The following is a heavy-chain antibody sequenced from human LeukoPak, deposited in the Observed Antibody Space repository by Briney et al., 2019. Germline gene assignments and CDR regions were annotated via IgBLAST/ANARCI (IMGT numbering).Heavy chain of an antibody. CDR3: AIGAAFDP. CDR2: INSDGSST. CDR1: GFTISSYW. V-gene: IGHV3-74*01. Sequence: PGGSLRLSCAASGFTISSYWMHCVRQAPGKGLVWVSRINSDGSSTSYADSVKGRFTISRDNVKNTLYLQMNSLRAEDTAMYYCAIGAAFDPWGQGTPVTVSS. J-gene: IGHJ5*02.